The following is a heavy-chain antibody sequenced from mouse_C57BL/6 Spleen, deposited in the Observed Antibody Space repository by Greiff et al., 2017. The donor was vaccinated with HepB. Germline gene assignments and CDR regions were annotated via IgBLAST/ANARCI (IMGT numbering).Heavy chain of an antibody. CDR3: AREANWDYAMDY. V-gene: IGHV1-19*01. CDR2: INPYNGGT. CDR1: GYTFTDYY. J-gene: IGHJ4*01. D-gene: IGHD4-1*01. Sequence: VQLQQSGPVLVKPGASVKMSCKASGYTFTDYYMNWVKQSHGKSLEWIGVINPYNGGTSYNQKFKGKATLTVDKSSSTAYMELNSLTSEDSAVYYCAREANWDYAMDYWGQGTSVTVSS.